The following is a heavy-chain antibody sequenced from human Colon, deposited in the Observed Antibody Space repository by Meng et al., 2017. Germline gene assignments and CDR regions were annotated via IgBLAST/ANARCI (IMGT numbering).Heavy chain of an antibody. Sequence: KPPHAPPPTCAIAWSRCSSTDAAWNWSRQSPSKGLEWLGRTYYRSKWYNDYAVSVKGRIAINPDTSKNQFFLQLNSVTPEDTAVYYCARDYGTSRPFEYWGQGILVTVSS. CDR2: TYYRSKWYN. CDR3: ARDYGTSRPFEY. J-gene: IGHJ4*02. D-gene: IGHD1/OR15-1a*01. V-gene: IGHV6-1*01. CDR1: WSRCSSTDAA.